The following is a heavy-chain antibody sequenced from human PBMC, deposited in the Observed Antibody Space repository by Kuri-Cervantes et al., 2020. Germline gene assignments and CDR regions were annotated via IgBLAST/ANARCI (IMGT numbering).Heavy chain of an antibody. CDR1: GFTFSDYY. J-gene: IGHJ4*02. CDR3: ARDGMATITG. Sequence: GESLKISCAASGFTFSDYYMSWIRQAPGKGLEWVSYISSSGSTIYYADSVKDRFTISRDNAKNSLYPQMNSLRAEDTAVYYCARDGMATITGWGQGTLVTVSS. D-gene: IGHD5-24*01. CDR2: ISSSGSTI. V-gene: IGHV3-11*01.